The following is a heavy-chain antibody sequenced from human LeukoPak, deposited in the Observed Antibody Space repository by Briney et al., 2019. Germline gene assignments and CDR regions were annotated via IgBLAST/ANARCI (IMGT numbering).Heavy chain of an antibody. D-gene: IGHD2-15*01. V-gene: IGHV3-23*01. CDR2: ISGSGGST. CDR1: GFTFSSYA. CDR3: AKGYCSGGSCYSSPHAFDI. Sequence: PGGSLRLSCAASGFTFSSYAMSWVRQAPGKGLEWVSAISGSGGSTYYADSVKGRFTISRDNSKNTLYLQMNSLRAEDTAVYYCAKGYCSGGSCYSSPHAFDIWGQGTMVTVSS. J-gene: IGHJ3*02.